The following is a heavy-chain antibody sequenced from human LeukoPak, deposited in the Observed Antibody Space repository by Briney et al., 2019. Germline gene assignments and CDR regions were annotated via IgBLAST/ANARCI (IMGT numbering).Heavy chain of an antibody. CDR3: ARKGITMVRGVTAYYFDY. V-gene: IGHV4-4*07. CDR2: IYTSGST. CDR1: GGSISSYY. D-gene: IGHD3-10*01. Sequence: SETLSLTCTVSGGSISSYYWSWIRQPAGKGLEWIGRIYTSGSTNYNPSLKSRVTMSVDTSKNQFSLKLSSVTAADTAVYYCARKGITMVRGVTAYYFDYWGQGTLVTVSS. J-gene: IGHJ4*02.